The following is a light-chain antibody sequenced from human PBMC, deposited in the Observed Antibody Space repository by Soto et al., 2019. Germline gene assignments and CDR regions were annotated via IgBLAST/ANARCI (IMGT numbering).Light chain of an antibody. CDR3: CSFAGSNSWV. J-gene: IGLJ3*02. CDR1: SSDVGTYDL. Sequence: QSALTQPASVSESPGQSITISCTGSSSDVGTYDLVSWYQHHPGAAPKLMIYEATRRPSGISNRFSGPKSGNTASLTISGLQAEDEADYYCCSFAGSNSWVFGGGTKLTVL. CDR2: EAT. V-gene: IGLV2-23*01.